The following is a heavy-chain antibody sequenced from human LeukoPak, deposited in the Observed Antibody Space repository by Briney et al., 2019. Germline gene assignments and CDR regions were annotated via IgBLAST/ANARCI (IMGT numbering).Heavy chain of an antibody. CDR2: INPNGGDT. D-gene: IGHD2-2*01. CDR3: ARVGFTTSWSNFDY. Sequence: ASVKVSCTAAGYNFPAYFVHWVRQAPGQRLEWMGRINPNGGDTNYAQKFQGRVTMASDTSISTAYMELSSLISDDTAVYYCARVGFTTSWSNFDYWGQGTPVTVSS. CDR1: GYNFPAYF. J-gene: IGHJ4*02. V-gene: IGHV1-2*06.